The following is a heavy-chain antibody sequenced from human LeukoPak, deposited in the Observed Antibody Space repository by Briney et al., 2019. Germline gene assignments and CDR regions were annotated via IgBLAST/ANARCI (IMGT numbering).Heavy chain of an antibody. CDR2: VSYSGST. CDR1: RGSISTYY. Sequence: SETLSLTCTLSRGSISTYYWSWIRQAPGKGLEWIGYVSYSGSTKYNPSLNSRVTISVDRSKNRFSLRLTSVTAADSAVYYCARALNFYDSGTYYSHYYGLDVWGQGTTVTVSS. D-gene: IGHD3-10*01. V-gene: IGHV4-59*01. CDR3: ARALNFYDSGTYYSHYYGLDV. J-gene: IGHJ6*02.